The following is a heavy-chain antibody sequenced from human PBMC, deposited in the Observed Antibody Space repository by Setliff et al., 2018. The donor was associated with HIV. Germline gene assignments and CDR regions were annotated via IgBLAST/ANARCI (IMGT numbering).Heavy chain of an antibody. Sequence: PSETLSLTCTVSGASINSGDSYWTWIRQSPGKGLEWIGFIYYSGSNYYNPSLKSRISISLDASKSQFSLWLTAVTAADTAVYYCARGRWGGGAGAPSYYFDSWGQGTLVTVSS. V-gene: IGHV4-30-4*01. CDR2: IYYSGSN. D-gene: IGHD6-19*01. J-gene: IGHJ4*02. CDR3: ARGRWGGGAGAPSYYFDS. CDR1: GASINSGDSY.